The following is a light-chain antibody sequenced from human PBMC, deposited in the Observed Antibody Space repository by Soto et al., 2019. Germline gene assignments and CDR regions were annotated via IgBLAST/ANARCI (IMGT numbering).Light chain of an antibody. Sequence: DIQMTQSPSTLSASVGYRFTITCRASQIISTWLAWYQQKPGRAPKLLIYEASSLESGVPSRFSGRGSGTEFTLTISSLQPDDFATYYCQQYNSYSTFGQGTKVDIK. V-gene: IGKV1-5*01. CDR3: QQYNSYST. J-gene: IGKJ1*01. CDR2: EAS. CDR1: QIISTW.